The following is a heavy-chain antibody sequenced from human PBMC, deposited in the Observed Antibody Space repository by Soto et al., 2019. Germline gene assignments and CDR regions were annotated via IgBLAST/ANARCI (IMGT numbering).Heavy chain of an antibody. Sequence: QVQLVQSGAEVKKPGSSVKVSCRASGGTFSNYAISWVRQAPGQGLEWMGGIVPIFGTANYAQKFQGRITITADESTSTAYMELSSLRSDDTAGYYCASPTGKLDYWGQGTLVTVSS. CDR3: ASPTGKLDY. V-gene: IGHV1-69*01. D-gene: IGHD2-8*02. J-gene: IGHJ4*02. CDR1: GGTFSNYA. CDR2: IVPIFGTA.